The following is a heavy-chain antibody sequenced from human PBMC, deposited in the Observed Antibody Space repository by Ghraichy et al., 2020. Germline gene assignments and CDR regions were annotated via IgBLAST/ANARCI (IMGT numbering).Heavy chain of an antibody. J-gene: IGHJ6*03. CDR2: ISAYNGNT. D-gene: IGHD3-3*01. CDR1: GYTFTSYG. CDR3: ARVGLLRFLEWLPPNYYYYMDV. Sequence: AAVKVSCKASGYTFTSYGISWVRQAPGQGLECMGWISAYNGNTNYAQKLQGRVTMTTDTSTSTAYMELRSLRSDDTAVYYCARVGLLRFLEWLPPNYYYYMDVWGKGTTVTVSS. V-gene: IGHV1-18*04.